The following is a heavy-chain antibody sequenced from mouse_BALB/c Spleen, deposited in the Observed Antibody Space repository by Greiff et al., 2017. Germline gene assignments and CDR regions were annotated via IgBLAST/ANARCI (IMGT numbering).Heavy chain of an antibody. CDR2: IYPSDSYT. CDR1: GYTFTSYW. J-gene: IGHJ4*01. V-gene: IGHV1-69*02. Sequence: QVQLQQSGAELVRPGASVKLSCKASGYTFTSYWINWVKQRPGQGLEWIGNIYPSDSYTNYNQKFKDKATLTVDKSSSTAYMQLSSPTSEDSAVYYCTREADYDGGAMDYWGQGTSVTVSS. CDR3: TREADYDGGAMDY. D-gene: IGHD2-4*01.